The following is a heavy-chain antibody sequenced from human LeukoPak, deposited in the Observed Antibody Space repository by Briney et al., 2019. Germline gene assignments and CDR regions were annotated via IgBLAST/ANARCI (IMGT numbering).Heavy chain of an antibody. D-gene: IGHD3-22*01. J-gene: IGHJ5*02. Sequence: EASVKVSCKASGGTFSSYAISWVRQAPGQGLEWMGRIIPILGIANYAQKFQGRVTITADKSTSTAYMELSSLRSEDTAVYYCARSNGGYDSSGYYFAPWGQGTLVTVSS. CDR1: GGTFSSYA. CDR3: ARSNGGYDSSGYYFAP. V-gene: IGHV1-69*04. CDR2: IIPILGIA.